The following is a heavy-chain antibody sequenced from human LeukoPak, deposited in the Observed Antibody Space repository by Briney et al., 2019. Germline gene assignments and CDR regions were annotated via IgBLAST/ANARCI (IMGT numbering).Heavy chain of an antibody. CDR1: GFTFSSYW. CDR2: INSDGSST. V-gene: IGHV3-74*01. J-gene: IGHJ4*02. CDR3: AREHYDFWSGYSKSNDY. D-gene: IGHD3-3*01. Sequence: PGGSLRLSCAASGFTFSSYWMHWVRQAPGKGLVWVSRINSDGSSTSYADSVKGRFTISRDNAKNTLYLQMNSLRAEDTAVYYCAREHYDFWSGYSKSNDYWGRGTLVTVSS.